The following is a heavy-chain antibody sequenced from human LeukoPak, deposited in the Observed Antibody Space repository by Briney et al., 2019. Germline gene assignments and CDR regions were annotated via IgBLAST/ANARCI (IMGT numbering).Heavy chain of an antibody. CDR2: ISSSSSYI. CDR1: GFTFSSYS. J-gene: IGHJ4*02. V-gene: IGHV3-21*01. Sequence: PGGSLRLSCAASGFTFSSYSMNWVRQAPGKGLEWAPSISSSSSYIYYADSVKGRFTISRDNAKNSLYLQMNSLRAEDTAVYYCASPPTMIVGHWGQGTLVTVSS. CDR3: ASPPTMIVGH. D-gene: IGHD3-22*01.